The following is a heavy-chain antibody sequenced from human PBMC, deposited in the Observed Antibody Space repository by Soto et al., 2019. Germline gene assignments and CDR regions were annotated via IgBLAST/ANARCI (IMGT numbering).Heavy chain of an antibody. Sequence: SQTLSLTCAISGDSVSSNSAAWNWIRQSPSRGLEWLGRTYYRSKWYNDYAVSVKSRITINPDTSKNQFSLQLNSVTPEDTAVYYCARGSTWTDYYYSYGLDVWGQGTTVTVSS. CDR2: TYYRSKWYN. V-gene: IGHV6-1*01. D-gene: IGHD6-13*01. CDR3: ARGSTWTDYYYSYGLDV. J-gene: IGHJ6*02. CDR1: GDSVSSNSAA.